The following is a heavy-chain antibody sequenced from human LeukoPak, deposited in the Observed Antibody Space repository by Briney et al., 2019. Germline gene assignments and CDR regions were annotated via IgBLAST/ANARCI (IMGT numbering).Heavy chain of an antibody. CDR2: TFYRSMWKY. Sequence: SQTLSLTCAISGDSVSSTSAAWNWIRQSPARGLEWLGRTFYRSMWKYDYAPSVKSRITVKPETSKNQFSLQLDSVTPEDTAVYYCARSSGWFDYWGQGILVTVSS. V-gene: IGHV6-1*01. CDR1: GDSVSSTSAA. CDR3: ARSSGWFDY. J-gene: IGHJ4*02. D-gene: IGHD6-19*01.